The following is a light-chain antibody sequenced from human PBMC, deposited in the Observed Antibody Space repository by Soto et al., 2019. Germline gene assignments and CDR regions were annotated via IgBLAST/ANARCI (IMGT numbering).Light chain of an antibody. J-gene: IGKJ5*01. V-gene: IGKV1-5*03. Sequence: DIQMTQSPSTLSASVGDRVTITCRASQTINSWLAWYQQKPGKAPKLLIYEASSLENGVPSRFSGSGSGTEFTLTISSLEPEDFAVYYCQQRSNWPPITFGQGTRLELK. CDR2: EAS. CDR3: QQRSNWPPIT. CDR1: QTINSW.